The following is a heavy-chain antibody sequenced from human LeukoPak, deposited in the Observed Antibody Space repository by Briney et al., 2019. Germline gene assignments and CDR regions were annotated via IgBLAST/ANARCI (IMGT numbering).Heavy chain of an antibody. D-gene: IGHD3-22*01. CDR1: GFTFDDYG. CDR2: INWNGGST. J-gene: IGHJ4*02. V-gene: IGHV3-20*01. Sequence: GGSLRLSCAASGFTFDDYGMSWVRQAPGKGLEWVSGINWNGGSTGYADSVKGRFTISRDNAKNSLYLQMNSLRAEDTALYDCARPGGYYDSSGYYYELDYFDYWGQGTLVTVSS. CDR3: ARPGGYYDSSGYYYELDYFDY.